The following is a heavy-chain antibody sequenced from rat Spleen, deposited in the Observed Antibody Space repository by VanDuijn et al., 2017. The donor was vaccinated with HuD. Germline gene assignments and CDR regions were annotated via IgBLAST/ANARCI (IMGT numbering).Heavy chain of an antibody. J-gene: IGHJ4*01. CDR3: TRDSSYGNYVMDA. V-gene: IGHV5-36*01. D-gene: IGHD1-2*01. Sequence: EVKLVESGGGLVQPGRSLKLSCAASGFTFDDYGMAWVRQAPKNGLEWVASISWGGSSTYYPDNVKGRFTISRDNAKNALYLQMNNLRSEDTAIYYCTRDSSYGNYVMDAWGQGASVTVSS. CDR2: ISWGGSST. CDR1: GFTFDDYG.